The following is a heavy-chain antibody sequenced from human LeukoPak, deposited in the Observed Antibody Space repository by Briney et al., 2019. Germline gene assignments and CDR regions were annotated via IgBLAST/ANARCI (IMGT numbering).Heavy chain of an antibody. CDR3: ARLYSSGFYYYYYYMDV. D-gene: IGHD6-19*01. CDR2: IGSSGSTV. V-gene: IGHV3-48*03. J-gene: IGHJ6*03. CDR1: GFTFSAYE. Sequence: GGSLRLSCAASGFTFSAYEMNWVRQAPGKGLEWVSYIGSSGSTVYYADSVKGRFTISRDNAKNSLYMQMESLRAEDTAVYYCARLYSSGFYYYYYYMDVWGKGTTVTVSS.